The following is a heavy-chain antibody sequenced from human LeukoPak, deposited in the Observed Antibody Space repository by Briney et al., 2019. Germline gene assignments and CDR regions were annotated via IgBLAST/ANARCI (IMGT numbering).Heavy chain of an antibody. CDR1: GGTFSSYA. CDR2: IIPILGIA. CDR3: ARETIFGVVPDYGMDV. J-gene: IGHJ6*02. Sequence: GSSVKVSCKASGGTFSSYAISWVRQAPGQGLEWMGRIIPILGIANYAQKFQGRVTITADKSTSTAYMELSSLRSEDTAVCYCARETIFGVVPDYGMDVWGQGTTVTVSS. V-gene: IGHV1-69*04. D-gene: IGHD3-3*01.